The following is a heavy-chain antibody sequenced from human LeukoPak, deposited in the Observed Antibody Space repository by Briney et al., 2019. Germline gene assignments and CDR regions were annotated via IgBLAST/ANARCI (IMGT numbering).Heavy chain of an antibody. CDR2: IYHSGST. D-gene: IGHD1-26*01. V-gene: IGHV4-39*07. CDR3: ARDLEDEWELPNNWFDP. CDR1: DGSISSSSYY. J-gene: IGHJ5*02. Sequence: SETLSLTCTVSDGSISSSSYYWGWIRQPPGKGLEWIGSIYHSGSTYYNPSLKSRVTISVDTSKNQFSLKLSSVTAADTAVYYCARDLEDEWELPNNWFDPWGQGTLVTVSS.